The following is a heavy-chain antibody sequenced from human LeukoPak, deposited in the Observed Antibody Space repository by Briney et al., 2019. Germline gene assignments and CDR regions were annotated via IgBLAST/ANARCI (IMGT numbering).Heavy chain of an antibody. CDR1: GDSSTSDSYY. V-gene: IGHV4-39*02. CDR2: IYYSGST. Sequence: SETLSLTCIISGDSSTSDSYYGGWVRQPPGTGLEWIGNIYYSGSTYYNPSPKSRVTMSVDTSKNQFFLKLSSVTAADTAVYYCARGRPFGGGFHLDYWGQGTLVTVSA. D-gene: IGHD1-26*01. J-gene: IGHJ4*02. CDR3: ARGRPFGGGFHLDY.